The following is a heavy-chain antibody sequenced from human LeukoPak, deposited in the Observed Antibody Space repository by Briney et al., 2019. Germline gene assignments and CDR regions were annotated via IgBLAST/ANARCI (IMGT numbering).Heavy chain of an antibody. CDR1: GFTFSSYG. V-gene: IGHV3-30*02. CDR2: IRYDGSNK. J-gene: IGHJ4*02. Sequence: GGSLRLPCAASGFTFSSYGMHWVRQAPGKGLEWVAFIRYDGSNKYYADSVKGRFTISRDNSKNTLYLQMNSLRAEDTAVYYCAKEGHPYGSGSYYFDYWGQGTLVTVSS. D-gene: IGHD3-10*01. CDR3: AKEGHPYGSGSYYFDY.